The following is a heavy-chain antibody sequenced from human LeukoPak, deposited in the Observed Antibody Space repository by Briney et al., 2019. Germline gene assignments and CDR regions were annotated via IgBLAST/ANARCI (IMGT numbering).Heavy chain of an antibody. CDR2: ISGSGGST. CDR1: GFTFSSYA. CDR3: AKGEMATSFDY. D-gene: IGHD5-24*01. V-gene: IGHV3-23*01. Sequence: GGSLRLSCAASGFTFSSYAMSWVRQAAGKGLEWVSPISGSGGSTYYADSVKGRFTISRDNSKNTLYLQMNSLRAEDTAVYYCAKGEMATSFDYWGQGTLVTVSS. J-gene: IGHJ4*02.